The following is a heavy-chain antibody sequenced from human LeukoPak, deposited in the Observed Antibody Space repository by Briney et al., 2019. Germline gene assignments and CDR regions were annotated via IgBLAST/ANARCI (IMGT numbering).Heavy chain of an antibody. CDR1: GYAFTGYY. Sequence: ASVKVSCKASGYAFTGYYMHWVRQAPGQGLEWMGWINPNSGGTNYAQKFQGRVTMTRDTSISTAYMELSRLSSDDTAVYYCARGDSSGEKASDAFDIWGQGTTVTVSS. CDR3: ARGDSSGEKASDAFDI. D-gene: IGHD3-22*01. V-gene: IGHV1-2*02. J-gene: IGHJ3*02. CDR2: INPNSGGT.